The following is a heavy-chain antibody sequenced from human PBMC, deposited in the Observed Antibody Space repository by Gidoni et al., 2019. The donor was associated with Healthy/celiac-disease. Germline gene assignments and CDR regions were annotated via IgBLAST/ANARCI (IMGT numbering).Heavy chain of an antibody. J-gene: IGHJ3*02. CDR2: INHSGST. V-gene: IGHV4-34*01. Sequence: QVQLQQWGAGLLKPSETLSLPCAVYVGSFSGYSWSWIRQPPGKGLEWFGEINHSGSTNYNPSLKSRVTISVDTSKNQFSLKLSSVTAADTAVYYCASDCSSTSCYNAFDIWGQGTMVTVSS. CDR1: VGSFSGYS. CDR3: ASDCSSTSCYNAFDI. D-gene: IGHD2-2*02.